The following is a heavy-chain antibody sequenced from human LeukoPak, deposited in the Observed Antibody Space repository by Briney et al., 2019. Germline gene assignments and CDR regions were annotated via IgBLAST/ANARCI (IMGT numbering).Heavy chain of an antibody. V-gene: IGHV3-53*01. CDR1: GFIVSSND. CDR3: ASWYHIDY. D-gene: IGHD2-2*01. Sequence: PGGSLRLSCAASGFIVSSNDMSWVRQAPGKGLEWVSLIHSGGTRYTDSVRGRFTISRDNSKNTLYLQMNSLRAEDTAMYYCASWYHIDYWGQGTLVTVSS. J-gene: IGHJ4*02. CDR2: IHSGGTR.